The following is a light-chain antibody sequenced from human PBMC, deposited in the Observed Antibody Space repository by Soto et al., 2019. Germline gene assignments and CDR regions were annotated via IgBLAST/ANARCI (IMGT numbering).Light chain of an antibody. CDR3: QHRISEPPGYT. CDR2: DAS. CDR1: QSISSS. Sequence: EIVLTQSPATLSLSPGERATLSCRASQSISSSLAWYQQKPGQAPRLLIYDASNRATGIPVRFSGSGSGTDFTLTISSLEPEDFVVYYCQHRISEPPGYTFGQGTKLEIK. J-gene: IGKJ2*01. V-gene: IGKV3-11*01.